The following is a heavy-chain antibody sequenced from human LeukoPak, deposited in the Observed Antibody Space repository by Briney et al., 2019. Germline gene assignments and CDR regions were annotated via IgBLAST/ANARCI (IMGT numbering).Heavy chain of an antibody. V-gene: IGHV1-18*01. CDR3: AREGIQLWLDLSY. Sequence: ASVKVSCKASGYTLTSYGISWVRQAPGQGLEWMGWISAYNGNTHYAQKLQGRFTMTTDTSTSTAYMELRSLRSDETGMYYCAREGIQLWLDLSYWGQGTLVTVSS. CDR2: ISAYNGNT. CDR1: GYTLTSYG. J-gene: IGHJ4*02. D-gene: IGHD5-18*01.